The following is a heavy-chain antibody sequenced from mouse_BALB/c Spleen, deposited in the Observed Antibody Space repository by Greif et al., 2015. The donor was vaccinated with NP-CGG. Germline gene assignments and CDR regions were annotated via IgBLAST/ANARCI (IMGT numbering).Heavy chain of an antibody. Sequence: QVQLQQSGAELVKPGASVKLSCKASGYTFTSYWMHWVKQRPGQGLEWIGEIDPSDSYTNYNQKFKGKATSTVDKSSSTAYMQLSSLTSEDSAVYYCARYGITRSFAYWGQGTLVTVSA. CDR2: IDPSDSYT. CDR1: GYTFTSYW. CDR3: ARYGITRSFAY. D-gene: IGHD2-4*01. J-gene: IGHJ3*01. V-gene: IGHV1-69*02.